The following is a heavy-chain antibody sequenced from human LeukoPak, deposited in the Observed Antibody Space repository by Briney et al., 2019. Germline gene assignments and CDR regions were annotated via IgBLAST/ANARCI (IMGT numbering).Heavy chain of an antibody. J-gene: IGHJ4*02. CDR3: ARGKGSSRGGFDY. CDR1: GESISGYY. CDR2: IYYSGST. V-gene: IGHV4-59*01. Sequence: SETLSLTCTVSGESISGYYWSWIRQPPGKGLEWIGYIYYSGSTNYNPSLKSRVTTSVDTSKNQFSLNLSSVTTADTAAYYCARGKGSSRGGFDYWGQGTLVTVSS. D-gene: IGHD3-10*01.